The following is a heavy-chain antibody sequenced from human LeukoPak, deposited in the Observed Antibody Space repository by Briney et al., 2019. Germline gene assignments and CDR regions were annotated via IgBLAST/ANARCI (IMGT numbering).Heavy chain of an antibody. CDR2: MYPGDSET. Sequence: PGESLKISCQGSGYSFTSYWIGWVRQMPGKGLEWMGIMYPGDSETRYSPSFQSQVTISADKSISTAYLQWSSLKASDTAMYYCAITLYSGIYGDAFDMWWQGTIVTVSS. CDR1: GYSFTSYW. CDR3: AITLYSGIYGDAFDM. J-gene: IGHJ3*02. V-gene: IGHV5-51*03. D-gene: IGHD1-26*01.